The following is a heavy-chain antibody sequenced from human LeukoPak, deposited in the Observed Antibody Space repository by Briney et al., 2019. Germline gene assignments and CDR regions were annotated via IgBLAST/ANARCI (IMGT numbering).Heavy chain of an antibody. Sequence: GESLKISCKGSGYSFTSYWIGWVRQMPGKGLEWMGIIYPGDSDTRYSPSFQGQVTISADKSISTAYLQWSSLKASDTAMYYCASTGDPADYYYYGMDVWGQGTTVTVSS. CDR2: IYPGDSDT. D-gene: IGHD7-27*01. V-gene: IGHV5-51*01. CDR3: ASTGDPADYYYYGMDV. J-gene: IGHJ6*02. CDR1: GYSFTSYW.